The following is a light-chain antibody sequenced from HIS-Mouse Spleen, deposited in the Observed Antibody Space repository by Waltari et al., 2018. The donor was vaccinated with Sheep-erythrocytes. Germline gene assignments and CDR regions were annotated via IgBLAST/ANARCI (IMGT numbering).Light chain of an antibody. CDR2: EGS. J-gene: IGLJ3*02. Sequence: QSALTQPASVSGSPGQSITIPCTGTRSDVGRYNLVSWYQQHPGKAPKLRIYEGSKRPSGVSNRFSGSKSGNTASLTISGLQAEDEADYYCCSYAGSSTPWVFGGGTKLTVL. CDR1: RSDVGRYNL. CDR3: CSYAGSSTPWV. V-gene: IGLV2-23*01.